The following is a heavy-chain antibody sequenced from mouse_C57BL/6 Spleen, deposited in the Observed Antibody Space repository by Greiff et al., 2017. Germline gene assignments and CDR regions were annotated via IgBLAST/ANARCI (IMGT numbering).Heavy chain of an antibody. CDR3: ARGGPYGAWFAY. Sequence: EVHLVESGPGMVKPSQSLSLTCTVTGYSITSGYDWHWIRHFPGNKLEWMGYISYSGSTNYNPSLKSRISITHDTSKNHFFLKLNSVTTEDTATYYCARGGPYGAWFAYWGQGTLVTVSA. J-gene: IGHJ3*01. CDR1: GYSITSGYD. V-gene: IGHV3-1*01. CDR2: ISYSGST. D-gene: IGHD1-1*01.